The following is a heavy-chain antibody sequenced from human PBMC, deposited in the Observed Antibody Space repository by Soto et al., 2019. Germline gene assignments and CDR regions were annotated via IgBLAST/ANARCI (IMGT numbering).Heavy chain of an antibody. CDR3: ARDRGYNWNYGWFDP. D-gene: IGHD1-7*01. J-gene: IGHJ5*02. CDR1: GYTFSNYG. Sequence: GASVKVSCKASGYTFSNYGISWVRQAPGQGLEWMGRVSPYNGNTNYEQKLQGRVTMTTDTSTSTAYMELRSLRSDDTAVYYCARDRGYNWNYGWFDPWGQGTLVTVSS. CDR2: VSPYNGNT. V-gene: IGHV1-18*01.